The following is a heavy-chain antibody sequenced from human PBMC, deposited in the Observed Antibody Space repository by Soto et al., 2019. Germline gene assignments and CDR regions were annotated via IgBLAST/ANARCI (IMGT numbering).Heavy chain of an antibody. D-gene: IGHD3-16*01. CDR2: ISPYTGNT. Sequence: QVQLEQSGDEVKKPGASVKVSCKASGYIFVNYGIAWVRQAPGQGLEWLGWISPYTGNTYYATKVKGRLTLTTDTSTSTAFMDLGSLTAADPAVYYCAMVDLYVTPTPQDVWGQGTTVTVSS. V-gene: IGHV1-18*01. J-gene: IGHJ6*02. CDR1: GYIFVNYG. CDR3: AMVDLYVTPTPQDV.